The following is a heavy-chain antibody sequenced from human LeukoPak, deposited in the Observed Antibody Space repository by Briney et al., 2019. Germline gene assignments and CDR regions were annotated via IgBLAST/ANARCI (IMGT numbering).Heavy chain of an antibody. D-gene: IGHD3-9*01. J-gene: IGHJ4*02. Sequence: ASVKVSCKVSGYTLTELSMHWVRQAPGKGREWVGGFDPEDGEKIYAQKFQGRVTMTEDTSTDTAYMELSSLRSEDTAVYYCATVGWLTDAEGYYYFDYWGQGTLVTVSS. V-gene: IGHV1-24*01. CDR1: GYTLTELS. CDR3: ATVGWLTDAEGYYYFDY. CDR2: FDPEDGEK.